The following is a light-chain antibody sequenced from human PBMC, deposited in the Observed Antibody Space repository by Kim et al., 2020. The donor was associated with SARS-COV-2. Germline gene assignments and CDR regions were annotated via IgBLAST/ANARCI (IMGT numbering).Light chain of an antibody. V-gene: IGLV3-21*04. CDR2: YNM. J-gene: IGLJ2*01. Sequence: SYELTQPPSVSVAPGKTARISCGGDNIEGKSVHWYRQKPGQAPVLILYYNMDRPSGIPERFSGSNSGNTATLTISRVEVRDEADYYCQVWDRSSDHVIFGGGTQLTLL. CDR3: QVWDRSSDHVI. CDR1: NIEGKS.